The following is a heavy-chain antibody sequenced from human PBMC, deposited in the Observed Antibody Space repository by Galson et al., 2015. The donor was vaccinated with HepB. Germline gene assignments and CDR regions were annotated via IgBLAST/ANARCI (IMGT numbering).Heavy chain of an antibody. J-gene: IGHJ6*02. V-gene: IGHV3-66*02. CDR1: GFTVSSNY. CDR3: AREERLVYYYGMDV. CDR2: IYSGGST. Sequence: SLRLSCAASGFTVSSNYMSWVRQAPGKGLEWVSVIYSGGSTYYADSVKGRFTISRDNSKNTLYLQMNSLRAEDTAVYYCAREERLVYYYGMDVWGQGTTVTVSS. D-gene: IGHD3-9*01.